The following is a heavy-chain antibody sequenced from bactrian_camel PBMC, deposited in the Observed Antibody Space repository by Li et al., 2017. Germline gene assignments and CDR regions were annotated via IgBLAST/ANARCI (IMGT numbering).Heavy chain of an antibody. Sequence: VQLVESGGGLVRPGGSLRLSCAASGSIQRTNCMGLFRQAPGKERDWVATDNGVGTTYYGDSVKGRFTISRDNAKNSVYLQMNSLKPEDTAVYYCAPDAGQSRCSNGYCYCAWGEGTQVTVS. D-gene: IGHD2*01. J-gene: IGHJ4*01. CDR3: APDAGQSRCSNGYCYCA. CDR2: DNGVGTT. CDR1: GSIQRTNC. V-gene: IGHV3S53*01.